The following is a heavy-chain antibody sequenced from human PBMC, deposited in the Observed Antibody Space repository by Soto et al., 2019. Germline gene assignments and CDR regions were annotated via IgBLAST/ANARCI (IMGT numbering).Heavy chain of an antibody. CDR2: IRSKAYGGTT. CDR1: GFTFGDYA. D-gene: IGHD6-19*01. Sequence: GGSLRLSCTASGFTFGDYAMSWVRQAPGKGLEWVGFIRSKAYGGTTEYAASVKGRFTISRDDSKSIAYLQMNSLKTEDTAVYYCTRVGGPSSGLDYWGQGTLVTVSS. CDR3: TRVGGPSSGLDY. J-gene: IGHJ4*02. V-gene: IGHV3-49*04.